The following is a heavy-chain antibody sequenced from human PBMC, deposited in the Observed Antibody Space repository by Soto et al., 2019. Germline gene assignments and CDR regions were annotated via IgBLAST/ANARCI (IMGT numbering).Heavy chain of an antibody. CDR2: ISYDGSNK. Sequence: QVQLVESGGGVVQPGRSLRLSCAASGFTFSSYGMHWVRQAPGKGLEWVAVISYDGSNKYYADSVKGRFTISRDNSKNTLYLQMHSLRAEDTAVYYCAKGQYSSGWYSDYWGQGTLVTVSS. V-gene: IGHV3-30*18. J-gene: IGHJ4*02. D-gene: IGHD6-19*01. CDR3: AKGQYSSGWYSDY. CDR1: GFTFSSYG.